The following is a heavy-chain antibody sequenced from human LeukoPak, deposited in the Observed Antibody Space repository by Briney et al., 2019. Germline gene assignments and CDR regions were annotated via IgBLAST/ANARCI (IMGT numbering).Heavy chain of an antibody. V-gene: IGHV4-34*01. Sequence: SETLSLTCAVYGGSFSGYQWTWIRQPPGKGLEWIGEINHSGSTNYNPSLKSRVTISVDTSKNQFTLKLSSVTAADTAGYYCAKRAYTTTRKFDSWGQGTLVTVSS. D-gene: IGHD2-2*01. J-gene: IGHJ4*02. CDR2: INHSGST. CDR3: AKRAYTTTRKFDS. CDR1: GGSFSGYQ.